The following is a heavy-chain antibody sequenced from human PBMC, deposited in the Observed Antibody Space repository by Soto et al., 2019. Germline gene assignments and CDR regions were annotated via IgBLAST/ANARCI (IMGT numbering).Heavy chain of an antibody. J-gene: IGHJ4*02. V-gene: IGHV3-30*18. CDR2: ISYDGTKK. CDR1: GFTFRSYG. CDR3: AKYVNAFFDF. D-gene: IGHD3-10*02. Sequence: QVQLVESGGGVVQPGRSLRLSCAASGFTFRSYGMHWVRQAPGKGLEWVTFISYDGTKKYYADSVKGRFTNSRDNSKNTLYLQMSSLRSEDTAVYYCAKYVNAFFDFWGQGTLVTVSS.